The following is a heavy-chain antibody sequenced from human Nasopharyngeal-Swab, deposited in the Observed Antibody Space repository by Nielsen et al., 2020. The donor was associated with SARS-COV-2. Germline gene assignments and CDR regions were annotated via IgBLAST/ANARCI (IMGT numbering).Heavy chain of an antibody. J-gene: IGHJ4*02. CDR1: GFTFSSYA. CDR2: ISGSGGST. V-gene: IGHV3-23*01. D-gene: IGHD4-11*01. CDR3: ANPADDYSNHVFIY. Sequence: GESLKISCAASGFTFSSYAMSWVRQAPGKGLEWVAAISGSGGSTYYADSVKGRFTISRDNSKNTLYLQMNSLRAEDTAVYYCANPADDYSNHVFIYWGPGTLVTVSS.